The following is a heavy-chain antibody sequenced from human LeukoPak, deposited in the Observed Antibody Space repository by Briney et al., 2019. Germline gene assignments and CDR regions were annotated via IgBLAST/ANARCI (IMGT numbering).Heavy chain of an antibody. J-gene: IGHJ4*02. Sequence: SETLSLTCAVYGGSFIGYHWNWIRQTPEKGLEWIGEINHRGHTNCNPSLESRVTISVDTSKNQFSLKLRSVTAADTAVYYCARDPTTVVTLPYYFDFWGPGTLVTVSS. CDR2: INHRGHT. V-gene: IGHV4-34*01. CDR3: ARDPTTVVTLPYYFDF. D-gene: IGHD4-23*01. CDR1: GGSFIGYH.